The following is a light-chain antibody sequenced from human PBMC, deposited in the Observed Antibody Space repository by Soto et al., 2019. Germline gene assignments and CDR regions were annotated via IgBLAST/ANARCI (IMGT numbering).Light chain of an antibody. CDR3: QQYNDWPLT. V-gene: IGKV3-15*01. CDR2: GAF. J-gene: IGKJ1*01. Sequence: EVGMSQSPVTLSVYPGERATLSCRASQSVSSNLAWYQQKPGQAPSLLIYGAFTRATGIPARFSGTGSGTEFTLTISSLQSEDFALYYCQQYNDWPLTFGQGTKVDIK. CDR1: QSVSSN.